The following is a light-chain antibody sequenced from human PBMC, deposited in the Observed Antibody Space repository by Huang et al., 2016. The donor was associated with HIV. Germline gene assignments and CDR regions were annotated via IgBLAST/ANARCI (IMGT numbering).Light chain of an antibody. Sequence: EIVLTQSPATLSLSPGERATLSCRASQSVSTYLAWYQQKPGQAPRLLIYDASNRATGIPARFSGSGSRTDITLTISSLEPEDFAVYYCQQRYNWPTFGQGTRLEIK. CDR3: QQRYNWPT. V-gene: IGKV3-11*01. CDR2: DAS. J-gene: IGKJ5*01. CDR1: QSVSTY.